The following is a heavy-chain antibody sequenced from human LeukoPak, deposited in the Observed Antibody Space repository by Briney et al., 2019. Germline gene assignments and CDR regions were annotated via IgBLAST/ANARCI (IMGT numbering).Heavy chain of an antibody. CDR1: GGSISSYY. D-gene: IGHD6-13*01. V-gene: IGHV4-59*01. J-gene: IGHJ4*02. CDR2: IYYSGST. Sequence: SETLSLTCTVSGGSISSYYWSWIRQPPRKGLEWIGYIYYSGSTNCNPSLKSRVTISVDTSKNQSSLKLSSVTAADTAVYYCARVAAAGNDYWGQGTLVTVS. CDR3: ARVAAAGNDY.